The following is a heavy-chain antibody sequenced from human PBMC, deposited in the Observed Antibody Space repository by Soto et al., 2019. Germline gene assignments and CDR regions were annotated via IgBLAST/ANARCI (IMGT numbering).Heavy chain of an antibody. V-gene: IGHV3-33*01. CDR2: IWYDGSNK. Sequence: GGSLRLSCAASGFTFSSYGMHWVRQAPGKGLEWVAVIWYDGSNKYYADSVKGRFTISRDNSKNTLYLQMNSLRAEDTAVYYCAREISDTPPYYYYYMDVWGKGTTVTVSS. CDR1: GFTFSSYG. D-gene: IGHD5-18*01. CDR3: AREISDTPPYYYYYMDV. J-gene: IGHJ6*03.